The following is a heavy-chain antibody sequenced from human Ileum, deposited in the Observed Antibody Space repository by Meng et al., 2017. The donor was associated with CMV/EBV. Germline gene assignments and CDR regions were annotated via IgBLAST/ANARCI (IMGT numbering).Heavy chain of an antibody. D-gene: IGHD3-10*01. V-gene: IGHV3-23*01. CDR2: ISGGGIQT. Sequence: GKSLKISCVASGFTFTSHAMSWVRQAPGKGLDWVAAISGGGIQTFYADSVKGRFTISRDNSNNTLSLQMNSLRAEDTAIYYCARDSGYTVSAPFDYWGQGTLVTVSS. J-gene: IGHJ4*02. CDR3: ARDSGYTVSAPFDY. CDR1: GFTFTSHA.